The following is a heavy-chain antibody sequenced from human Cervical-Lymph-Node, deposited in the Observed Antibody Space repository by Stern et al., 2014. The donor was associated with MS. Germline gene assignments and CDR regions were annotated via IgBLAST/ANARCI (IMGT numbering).Heavy chain of an antibody. J-gene: IGHJ3*02. CDR3: ARGLLGSENAFDI. Sequence: QVQLVQSGAEVKKPGASVKLSCKASGYTFTSYGISWVRQAPGQGLEWMGWSSTSNSNTNYAQKLQSGVPITTDTSTNTAYILLRSLRSADTAVYYCARGLLGSENAFDIWGQGTMVTVSS. CDR2: SSTSNSNT. V-gene: IGHV1-18*01. D-gene: IGHD2-15*01. CDR1: GYTFTSYG.